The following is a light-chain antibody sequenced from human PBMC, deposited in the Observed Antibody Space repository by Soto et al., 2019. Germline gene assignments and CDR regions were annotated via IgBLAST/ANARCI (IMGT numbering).Light chain of an antibody. CDR3: QHYNNWPPYT. J-gene: IGKJ2*01. Sequence: EIVMTQSPATLSVSPGERATLSCRASQNVGNSLAWYQQKPGQAPRLLIYGATTRANGIPARFSGSGSRTDVTLTISRLQSEDFEVYYCQHYNNWPPYTFGQGTKVEIK. V-gene: IGKV3-15*01. CDR1: QNVGNS. CDR2: GAT.